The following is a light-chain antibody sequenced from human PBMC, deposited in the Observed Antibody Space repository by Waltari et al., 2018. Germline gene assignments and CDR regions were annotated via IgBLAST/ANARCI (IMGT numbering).Light chain of an antibody. V-gene: IGLV2-14*03. CDR3: SAYISRSISYVI. CDR1: SSDISDYNF. CDR2: YVT. J-gene: IGLJ2*01. Sequence: QPALTQPASMSGSPGQSVTISCTGTSSDISDYNFVSWYQQHPGKGPKLIIYYVTNRASGVSHRFSGSKSGNRASLTISGLQAEDEADYYCSAYISRSISYVIFGGGTKLTVL.